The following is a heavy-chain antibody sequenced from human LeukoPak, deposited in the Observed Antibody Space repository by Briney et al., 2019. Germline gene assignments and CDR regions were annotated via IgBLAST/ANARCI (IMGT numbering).Heavy chain of an antibody. J-gene: IGHJ4*02. D-gene: IGHD1-26*01. Sequence: ASVKVSCKASGYTFTGYYMHWVRQAPGQGLEWMGRINPNSGSTNYAQKFQGRVTMTRDTSISTAYMELSRLRSDDTAVYYCARGVVGGGDFDYWGQGTLVTVSS. V-gene: IGHV1-2*06. CDR2: INPNSGST. CDR1: GYTFTGYY. CDR3: ARGVVGGGDFDY.